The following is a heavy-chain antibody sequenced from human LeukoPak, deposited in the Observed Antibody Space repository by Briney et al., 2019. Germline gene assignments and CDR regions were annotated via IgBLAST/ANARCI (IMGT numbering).Heavy chain of an antibody. V-gene: IGHV3-30*18. Sequence: GGSLRLSCAASGFTFSSYGMHWVRQAPGKGLEWVAVISYDGSNKYYADSVKARFTISRDNSKNTLYLQMNSLRAEDTAVYYSAKDQQGYFDWLSSNYGMDVWGQGTTVTVSS. D-gene: IGHD3-9*01. J-gene: IGHJ6*02. CDR2: ISYDGSNK. CDR1: GFTFSSYG. CDR3: AKDQQGYFDWLSSNYGMDV.